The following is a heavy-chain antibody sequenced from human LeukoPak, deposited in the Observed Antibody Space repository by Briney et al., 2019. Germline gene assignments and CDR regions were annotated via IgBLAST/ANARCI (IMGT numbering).Heavy chain of an antibody. CDR3: ARGGIAAAGPYWYFDL. CDR1: GGSISSGGYY. J-gene: IGHJ2*01. CDR2: IYYSGST. D-gene: IGHD6-13*01. Sequence: PSQTLSLTCTVSGGSISSGGYYWSWIRQHPGKGLEWIGYIYYSGSTYYNPSLKSRVTISVDTSKNQFSLKLSSVTAADTAVYYCARGGIAAAGPYWYFDLWGRGTLVTVSS. V-gene: IGHV4-31*03.